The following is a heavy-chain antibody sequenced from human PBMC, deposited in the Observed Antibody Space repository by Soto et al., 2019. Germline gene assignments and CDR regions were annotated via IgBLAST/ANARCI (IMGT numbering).Heavy chain of an antibody. CDR2: INPNSGGT. CDR3: ARDLERVSVWYFMSYGMDV. CDR1: GYTFTGYY. J-gene: IGHJ6*02. D-gene: IGHD6-19*01. Sequence: ASVKVSCKASGYTFTGYYMHWVRQAPGQGLEWMGWINPNSGGTNYAQKFQGWVTMTRDTSISTAYMELSRLRSDDTAVYYCARDLERVSVWYFMSYGMDVWGQGNTFTVSS. V-gene: IGHV1-2*04.